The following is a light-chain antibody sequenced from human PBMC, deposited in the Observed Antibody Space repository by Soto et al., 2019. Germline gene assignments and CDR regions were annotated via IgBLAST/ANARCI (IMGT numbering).Light chain of an antibody. Sequence: QSALTQPASVSGSPGQSITISCTGTSSDVGGYNYVSWYQQHPGKAPKLMIYDVSNRPSGVSNRFSGPKSGNTASLTISGLQAEDEADYYCSSYTSSSSYGFGTGTRSPS. CDR1: SSDVGGYNY. CDR3: SSYTSSSSYG. V-gene: IGLV2-14*01. CDR2: DVS. J-gene: IGLJ1*01.